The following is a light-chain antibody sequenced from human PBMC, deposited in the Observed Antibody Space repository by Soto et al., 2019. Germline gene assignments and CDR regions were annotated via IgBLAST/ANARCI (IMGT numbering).Light chain of an antibody. Sequence: QSVLTQPPSASGSPGQSVTISCTGTSSDIGAYNYVSWFQQHPGEAPKLIISEVNKWPSGVPNRFSGSKSGNTASLTVSGLQAEDEADYYCTSYGGRDNLIFGGGTKVTVL. V-gene: IGLV2-8*01. CDR1: SSDIGAYNY. J-gene: IGLJ2*01. CDR2: EVN. CDR3: TSYGGRDNLI.